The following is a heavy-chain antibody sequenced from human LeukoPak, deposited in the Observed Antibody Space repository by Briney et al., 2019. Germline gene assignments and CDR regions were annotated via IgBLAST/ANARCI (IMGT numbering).Heavy chain of an antibody. CDR2: INRDGSTT. CDR1: GFTFSNYW. V-gene: IGHV3-74*03. D-gene: IGHD3-10*01. CDR3: ARDKKSGESSEIDY. J-gene: IGHJ4*02. Sequence: GGSLRLSCAASGFTFSNYWVHWVRQAPGKGLVWVSRINRDGSTTKYADSVKGRFTVSRDSAKNTLNLQMNSLRAEDTAAYYCARDKKSGESSEIDYWGQGTLVTVSS.